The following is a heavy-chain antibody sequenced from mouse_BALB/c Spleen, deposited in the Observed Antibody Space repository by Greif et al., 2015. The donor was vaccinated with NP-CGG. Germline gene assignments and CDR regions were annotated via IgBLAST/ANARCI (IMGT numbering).Heavy chain of an antibody. CDR3: ARQSIYYYGSNSFAY. Sequence: QVQLQQSGAELVKPGASVKLSCKASGYTFTSYWMHWVKQRPGQGLEWIGEIDPSDSYTNYNQKFKGKATLTVDKSSSTAYMQLSSLTSEDSAVYYCARQSIYYYGSNSFAYWGQGTLVTVSA. J-gene: IGHJ3*01. D-gene: IGHD1-1*01. CDR2: IDPSDSYT. CDR1: GYTFTSYW. V-gene: IGHV1-69*02.